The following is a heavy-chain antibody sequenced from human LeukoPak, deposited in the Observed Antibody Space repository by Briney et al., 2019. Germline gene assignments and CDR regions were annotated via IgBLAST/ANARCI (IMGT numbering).Heavy chain of an antibody. J-gene: IGHJ4*02. Sequence: GGSLRLSCAASGFTFSSYSMNWVRQAPGRGLEWLSYITTSSSSIYYADSVMGRFTISRDHAKNSLYLQMNSLRAEDTAVYYCARDRDWAFXXWGXGXLVT. D-gene: IGHD3/OR15-3a*01. CDR2: ITTSSSSI. CDR3: ARDRDWAFXX. V-gene: IGHV3-48*01. CDR1: GFTFSSYS.